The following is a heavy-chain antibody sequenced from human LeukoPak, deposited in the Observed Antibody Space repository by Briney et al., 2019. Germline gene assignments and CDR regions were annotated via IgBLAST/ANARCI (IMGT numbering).Heavy chain of an antibody. CDR2: ISAYNGNT. V-gene: IGHV1-18*01. CDR1: GYTFTSYG. CDR3: ARAHEGNDSPVVAFDI. D-gene: IGHD3-22*01. J-gene: IGHJ3*02. Sequence: ASVKLSCKSSGYTFTSYGISWVRQPPGQGLEWMGWISAYNGNTNYAQKLQGRVTMTTDTSTSTAYMELRSLRSDDTAVYYCARAHEGNDSPVVAFDIWGQGTMVTVSS.